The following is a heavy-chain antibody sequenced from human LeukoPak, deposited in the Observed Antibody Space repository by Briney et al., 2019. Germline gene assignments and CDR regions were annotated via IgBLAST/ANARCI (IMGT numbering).Heavy chain of an antibody. CDR1: GGTFISYA. Sequence: SVKVSCKASGGTFISYAISWVRQAPGQGLEWMGGIIPIFGTANYAQKFQGRVTITTDESTSTAYMELSSLTSEDTAVYYCASESTVAGTFDYWGQGTLVTVSS. D-gene: IGHD6-19*01. V-gene: IGHV1-69*05. CDR2: IIPIFGTA. CDR3: ASESTVAGTFDY. J-gene: IGHJ4*02.